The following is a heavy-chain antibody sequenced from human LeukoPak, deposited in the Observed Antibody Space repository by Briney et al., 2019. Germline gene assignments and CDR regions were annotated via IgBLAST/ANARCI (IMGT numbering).Heavy chain of an antibody. J-gene: IGHJ4*02. V-gene: IGHV1-18*04. CDR3: ARGKYSSSWYYPGY. D-gene: IGHD6-13*01. Sequence: GASVKVSCKASGYTFTSYGISWVRQAPGQGLEWMGWISAYNGNTNYAQKLQGRVTMTTDTSTSTAYMELRCLRSDDTAVYYCARGKYSSSWYYPGYWGQGTLVTVSS. CDR1: GYTFTSYG. CDR2: ISAYNGNT.